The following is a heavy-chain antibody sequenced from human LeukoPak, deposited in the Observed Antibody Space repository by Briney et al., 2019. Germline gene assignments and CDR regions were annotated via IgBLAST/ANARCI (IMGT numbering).Heavy chain of an antibody. J-gene: IGHJ6*02. V-gene: IGHV3-53*01. Sequence: PGGSLRLSCAASGFTFSSNYMSWVRQAPGKGLEWVSVIYSGGSTYYADSVKGRFTISRDNSKNTLYLQMNSLRAEDTAVYYSAREQIAAPGLGYYYGMDVWGQGTTVTVSS. CDR1: GFTFSSNY. D-gene: IGHD6-13*01. CDR2: IYSGGST. CDR3: AREQIAAPGLGYYYGMDV.